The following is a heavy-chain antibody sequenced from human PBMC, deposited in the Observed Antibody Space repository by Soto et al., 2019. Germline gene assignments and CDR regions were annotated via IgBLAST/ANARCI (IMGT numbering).Heavy chain of an antibody. J-gene: IGHJ6*02. D-gene: IGHD2-21*02. CDR3: IQSRCGGDCLQSYASYYYYGMDV. CDR1: AFSLSTGGVG. CDR2: IYWDDDK. V-gene: IGHV2-5*02. Sequence: QITLKESGPTLVKPTQTLTLTCTFSAFSLSTGGVGVGWIRQPPGKALEWLALIYWDDDKRYSPSLRSRLTITKDTSKNQVVLTMPTMDPVDTATYYCIQSRCGGDCLQSYASYYYYGMDVWGQGTTVTVSS.